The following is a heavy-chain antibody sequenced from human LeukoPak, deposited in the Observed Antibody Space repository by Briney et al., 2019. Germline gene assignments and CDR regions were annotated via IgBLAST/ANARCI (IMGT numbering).Heavy chain of an antibody. D-gene: IGHD3-10*01. J-gene: IGHJ4*02. V-gene: IGHV3-30*03. CDR1: GFTFSSYG. CDR2: ISYDGSNK. CDR3: SCGSGSYFTFDY. Sequence: PGGSLRLSCAASGFTFSSYGMHWVRQAPGKGLEWVAVISYDGSNKYYADSVKGRFTISRDNSKNTLYLQMNSLRAEDTAVYYCSCGSGSYFTFDYWGQGTLVTVSS.